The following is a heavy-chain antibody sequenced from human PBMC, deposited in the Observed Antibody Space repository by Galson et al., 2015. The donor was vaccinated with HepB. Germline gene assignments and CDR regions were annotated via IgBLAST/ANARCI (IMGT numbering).Heavy chain of an antibody. CDR3: AQDLTYYYGSGSYFVGMDV. CDR1: GFTYEDYA. CDR2: ISWNSDFT. Sequence: FLRLSCAASGFTYEDYAMHWVRQVPGKGLEWVSGISWNSDFTGYADSVRGRFTISRDNAKYSLYLQMNSLRADDTALYYCAQDLTYYYGSGSYFVGMDVWGQGTTVTVSS. V-gene: IGHV3-9*01. J-gene: IGHJ6*02. D-gene: IGHD3-10*01.